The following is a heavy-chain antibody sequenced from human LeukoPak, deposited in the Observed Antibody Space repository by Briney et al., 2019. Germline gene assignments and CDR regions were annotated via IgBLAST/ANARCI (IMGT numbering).Heavy chain of an antibody. Sequence: GGSLRLSCVASGFTFSSYGMHWVRQAPGKGLEWVAFIRYDGSNKYYADSVKGRFTISRDNSKNTLYLQMNSLRAEDTAVYYCARGGWFGELSFDAFDIWGQGTMVTVSS. CDR1: GFTFSSYG. CDR3: ARGGWFGELSFDAFDI. CDR2: IRYDGSNK. V-gene: IGHV3-30*02. J-gene: IGHJ3*02. D-gene: IGHD3-10*01.